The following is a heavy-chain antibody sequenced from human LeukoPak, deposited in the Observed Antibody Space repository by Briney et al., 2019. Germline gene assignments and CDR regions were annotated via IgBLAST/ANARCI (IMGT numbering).Heavy chain of an antibody. V-gene: IGHV3-9*01. Sequence: PGGSLRLSCAASGFTFDDYAMHWVRQAPGKGLEWVSGISWNSGSIGYADSVKGRFTISRDNAKNTLYLQMNNLRVDDTAIYYCVKERGYGDYEDFDFWGQGTLVTVSS. CDR1: GFTFDDYA. CDR3: VKERGYGDYEDFDF. D-gene: IGHD4-17*01. J-gene: IGHJ4*02. CDR2: ISWNSGSI.